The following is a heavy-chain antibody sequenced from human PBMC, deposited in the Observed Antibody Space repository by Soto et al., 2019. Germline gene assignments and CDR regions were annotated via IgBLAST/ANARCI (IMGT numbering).Heavy chain of an antibody. CDR1: GFTFSSYW. CDR3: ARIASAGRGWDV. CDR2: INQDGSEK. D-gene: IGHD6-13*01. V-gene: IGHV3-7*01. Sequence: EVQLVESGGGLVQPGGSLRLSCAASGFTFSSYWMSWVRQAPVKGLEWVGNINQDGSEKNYVDFMEGRFTISRDNAENSLYLQMNSLRAEDTAVYYCARIASAGRGWDVWGQGTTVVVSS. J-gene: IGHJ6*02.